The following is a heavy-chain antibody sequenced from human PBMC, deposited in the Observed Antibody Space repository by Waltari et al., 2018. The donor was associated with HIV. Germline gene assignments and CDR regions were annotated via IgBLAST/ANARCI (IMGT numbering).Heavy chain of an antibody. CDR2: IIPCFGTA. Sequence: QVQLVQSGAEVKKPGSSVKVSCKASGGTFSSYAISWVRQAPGQGLEWMGWIIPCFGTANYAQKVQGSVTITADESTSTAYMELSSLRSEDTAVYYCARDRGGDTATVNWFDPWGQGTLVTVSS. CDR3: ARDRGGDTATVNWFDP. J-gene: IGHJ5*02. CDR1: GGTFSSYA. V-gene: IGHV1-69*12. D-gene: IGHD5-18*01.